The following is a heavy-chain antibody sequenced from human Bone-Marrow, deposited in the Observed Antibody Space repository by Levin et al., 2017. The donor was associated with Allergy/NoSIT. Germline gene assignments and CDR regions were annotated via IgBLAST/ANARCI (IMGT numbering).Heavy chain of an antibody. Sequence: VASVKVSCKASGYTFTSYAMNWVRQAPGQGLEWMGWINTNTGNPTYAQGFTGRFVFSLDTSVSTAYLQISSLKAEDTAVYYCAREGYSSGWGSSAFDIWGQGTMVTVSS. CDR2: INTNTGNP. D-gene: IGHD6-19*01. J-gene: IGHJ3*02. V-gene: IGHV7-4-1*02. CDR3: AREGYSSGWGSSAFDI. CDR1: GYTFTSYA.